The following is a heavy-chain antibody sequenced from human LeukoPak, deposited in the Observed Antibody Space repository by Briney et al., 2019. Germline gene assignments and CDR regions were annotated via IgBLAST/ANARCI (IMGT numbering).Heavy chain of an antibody. D-gene: IGHD4-17*01. CDR3: ARDMTTVTHFLYYYGMDV. CDR2: ISSSGSTI. V-gene: IGHV3-48*03. CDR1: GFTFSSYE. J-gene: IGHJ6*02. Sequence: PGGSLRLSCAASGFTFSSYEMNWVRQAPWKGLEWVSYISSSGSTIYYADSVKGRFTISRDNAKNSLYLQMNSLRAEDTAVYYCARDMTTVTHFLYYYGMDVWGQGTTVTVSS.